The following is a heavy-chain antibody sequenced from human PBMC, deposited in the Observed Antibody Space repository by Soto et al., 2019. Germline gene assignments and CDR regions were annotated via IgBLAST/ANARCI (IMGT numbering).Heavy chain of an antibody. Sequence: QVQLVQSGAEVKKPGASVKVSCKASGYTFTSYTMHWVRQAHGQRLEWMGWINVGNGNTKYSQKFQGRVTITRDTSASTAYMDLSSLRSEDTAVYYCATPRRGVVPAALAVYYYYMDVWGKGTTVIVSS. V-gene: IGHV1-3*01. D-gene: IGHD2-2*01. CDR1: GYTFTSYT. CDR3: ATPRRGVVPAALAVYYYYMDV. CDR2: INVGNGNT. J-gene: IGHJ6*03.